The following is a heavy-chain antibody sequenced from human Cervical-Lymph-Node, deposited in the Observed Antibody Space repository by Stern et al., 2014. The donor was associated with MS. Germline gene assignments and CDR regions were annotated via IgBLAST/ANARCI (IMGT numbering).Heavy chain of an antibody. Sequence: QVQLMQSGGGLVKPGGSLRLSCAASGFSFSDFSMNWIRQAPGKGLEWVSYTSSSGSDRLYGGAVKGRFTVSRDGAKNSVYLQMNSLGAEDTAIYYCARDRIAVDGNWFDTWGQGTLVSVSS. J-gene: IGHJ5*02. V-gene: IGHV3-11*01. CDR1: GFSFSDFS. CDR2: TSSSGSDR. CDR3: ARDRIAVDGNWFDT. D-gene: IGHD6-19*01.